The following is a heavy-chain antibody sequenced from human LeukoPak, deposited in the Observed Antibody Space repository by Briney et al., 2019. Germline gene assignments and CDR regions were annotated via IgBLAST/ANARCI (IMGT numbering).Heavy chain of an antibody. CDR1: GFTFSSYG. CDR2: IWYDGSNK. CDR3: ARDPGYSSGTALDY. Sequence: GGSLRLSRAASGFTFSSYGMHWVRQAPGKGLEWVAVIWYDGSNKYYADSVKGRFTISRDNSKNTLYLQMNSLRAEDTAVYYCARDPGYSSGTALDYWGQGTLVTVSS. J-gene: IGHJ4*02. D-gene: IGHD6-19*01. V-gene: IGHV3-33*01.